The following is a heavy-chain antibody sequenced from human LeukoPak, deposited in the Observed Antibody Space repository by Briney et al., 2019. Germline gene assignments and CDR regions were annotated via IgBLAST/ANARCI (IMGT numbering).Heavy chain of an antibody. J-gene: IGHJ4*02. V-gene: IGHV4-39*01. Sequence: PSETLSLTCTVSGGSISSSSYYWGWIRQPPGKGLEWIGSINESGSTYYNPSLKSRATISVDTSKNQFSLKPSSVTAADTAVYYCASRGGGYFDYWGQGTLVTVSS. D-gene: IGHD3-10*01. CDR1: GGSISSSSYY. CDR3: ASRGGGYFDY. CDR2: INESGST.